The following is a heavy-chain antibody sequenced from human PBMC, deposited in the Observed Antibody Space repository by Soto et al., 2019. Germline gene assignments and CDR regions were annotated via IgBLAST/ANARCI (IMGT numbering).Heavy chain of an antibody. CDR1: GFSLSTSGVG. V-gene: IGHV2-5*02. J-gene: IGHJ6*02. CDR2: IYWDDDK. Sequence: SGPTLVNPTQTLTLTCTFSGFSLSTSGVGVGWIRQPPGKALEWLALIYWDDDKRYSPSLKSRLTITKDTSKNQVVLTMTNMDPVDTATYYCAHSSSPIREQQLAYYYYYGMDVWGQGT. CDR3: AHSSSPIREQQLAYYYYYGMDV. D-gene: IGHD6-13*01.